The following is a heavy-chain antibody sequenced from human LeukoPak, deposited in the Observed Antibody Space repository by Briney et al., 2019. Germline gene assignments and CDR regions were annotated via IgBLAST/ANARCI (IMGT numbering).Heavy chain of an antibody. CDR1: GYTFTSYG. CDR2: ISAYNGTT. V-gene: IGHV1-18*01. J-gene: IGHJ4*02. CDR3: ARGRGSWPVITPYHDY. D-gene: IGHD4-23*01. Sequence: ASVKVSCKASGYTFTSYGISGVRQAPGQGLEWMGWISAYNGTTNYAQKLQGRVTMATDTSTSTAYMELRSLRSDDTAVYYCARGRGSWPVITPYHDYWGQGTLVTVSS.